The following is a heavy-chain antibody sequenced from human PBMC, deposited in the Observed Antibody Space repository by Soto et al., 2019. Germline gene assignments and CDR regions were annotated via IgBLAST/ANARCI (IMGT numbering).Heavy chain of an antibody. CDR3: ARRSRSSSGWYFLDY. D-gene: IGHD6-19*01. CDR1: GGSISSGS. V-gene: IGHV4-59*01. J-gene: IGHJ4*02. CDR2: SYYNGVT. Sequence: SETLSLTCTVSGGSISSGSWSWIRQSPGKALEWIGYSYYNGVTKYNPSLKSRVTISVDTAQNQFSLKLTSVTAADTAVYYCARRSRSSSGWYFLDYWGQGTLVTVSS.